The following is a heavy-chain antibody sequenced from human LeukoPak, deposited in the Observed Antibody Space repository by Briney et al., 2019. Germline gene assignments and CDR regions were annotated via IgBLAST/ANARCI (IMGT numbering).Heavy chain of an antibody. V-gene: IGHV3-23*01. CDR1: GFTFSSYA. D-gene: IGHD3-22*01. Sequence: PGGSLRLSYAASGFTFSSYAMNWVRQALGKGLEWVSAINSSGSSTYYADSVKGRYTISRDNSKNTLYLQMNSLRAEDTAVYYCAATRYYYDSSGYSNFDYWGQGTLVTVSS. CDR3: AATRYYYDSSGYSNFDY. CDR2: INSSGSST. J-gene: IGHJ4*01.